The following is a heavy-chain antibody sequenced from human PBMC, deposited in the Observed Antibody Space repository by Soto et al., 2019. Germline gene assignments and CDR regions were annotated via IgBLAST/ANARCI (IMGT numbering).Heavy chain of an antibody. V-gene: IGHV1-8*01. Sequence: GXSVKVSCKASGYSFTSYDINWVRQATGQGLEWMGWMNPNSGNTGYAQKFQGRVTMTRNTSISTAYMELSSLRSEDTAVYYCARVPSDYDILTGIRYYYGMDVWGQGTTVSVSS. J-gene: IGHJ6*02. CDR1: GYSFTSYD. D-gene: IGHD3-9*01. CDR2: MNPNSGNT. CDR3: ARVPSDYDILTGIRYYYGMDV.